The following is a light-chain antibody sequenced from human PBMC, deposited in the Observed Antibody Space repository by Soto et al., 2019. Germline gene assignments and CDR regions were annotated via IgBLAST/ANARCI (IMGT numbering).Light chain of an antibody. CDR2: AVS. J-gene: IGLJ1*01. Sequence: QSVLTQPASVSGSPGQSITISCTGTSSDVGLYDYVSWYQQHPGKAPQLMIYAVSNRPSGVSNRFSDSKSGNTASLFISGLQAEDVADYYCSSYTSDSSYVFGSGTKVTVL. V-gene: IGLV2-14*01. CDR1: SSDVGLYDY. CDR3: SSYTSDSSYV.